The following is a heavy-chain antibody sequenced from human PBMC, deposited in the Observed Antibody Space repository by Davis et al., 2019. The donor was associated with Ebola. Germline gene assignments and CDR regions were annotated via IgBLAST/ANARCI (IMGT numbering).Heavy chain of an antibody. CDR1: AGTFSSYA. D-gene: IGHD3-16*02. V-gene: IGHV1-69*06. J-gene: IGHJ6*02. CDR3: ARGQDLSIGGMLYYYGMDV. Sequence: AASVKVSCKASAGTFSSYAISWVRQAPGQGLEWMGGIIPIFGTANYAQKFQGRVTITADKSTSTAYMELSSLRSEDTAVYYCARGQDLSIGGMLYYYGMDVWGQGTTVTVSS. CDR2: IIPIFGTA.